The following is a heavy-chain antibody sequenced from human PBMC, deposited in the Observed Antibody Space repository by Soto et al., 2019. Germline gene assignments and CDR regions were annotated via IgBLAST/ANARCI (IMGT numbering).Heavy chain of an antibody. V-gene: IGHV1-2*04. CDR1: VYSFTVSY. CDR3: ARGRITIFGVVIPLDY. Sequence: ASVKVSFNASVYSFTVSYMHWVRQAPGQGLEWMGWINPNSGGTNYSQKFQGWVTMTRDTSISTAYMELSRLRSDDTAVYYCARGRITIFGVVIPLDYWGQGTLVTVSS. CDR2: INPNSGGT. J-gene: IGHJ4*02. D-gene: IGHD3-3*01.